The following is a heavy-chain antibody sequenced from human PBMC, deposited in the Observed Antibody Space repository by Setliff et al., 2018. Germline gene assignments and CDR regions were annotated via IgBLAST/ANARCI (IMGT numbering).Heavy chain of an antibody. CDR2: ISYSTADT. CDR1: GFSFSSYA. Sequence: PGGSLRLSCAASGFSFSSYAMTWVRQAPGKGLEWVATISYSTADTFYADSVRGRFTISRDNSKNALYLQMKNLRAEDTAIYYCAKDSVGGNYHIAASTFDSWGQGALVTVSS. J-gene: IGHJ4*02. V-gene: IGHV3-23*01. CDR3: AKDSVGGNYHIAASTFDS. D-gene: IGHD3-16*01.